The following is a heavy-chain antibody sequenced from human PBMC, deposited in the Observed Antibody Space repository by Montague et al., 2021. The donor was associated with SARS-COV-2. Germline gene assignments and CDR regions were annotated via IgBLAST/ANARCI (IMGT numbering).Heavy chain of an antibody. V-gene: IGHV3-33*06. J-gene: IGHJ5*02. D-gene: IGHD1-26*01. CDR3: VKSGGGTFFET. CDR2: IWSDGSHK. CDR1: GFSLTDNS. Sequence: SLRLSCAVSGFSLTDNSMFWVRQAPGKGLEWVAVIWSDGSHKNYGDSVKGRFTVSRDISTNTLFLLMSSLRVDDTAVYYCVKSGGGTFFETWGQGTLVTVSS.